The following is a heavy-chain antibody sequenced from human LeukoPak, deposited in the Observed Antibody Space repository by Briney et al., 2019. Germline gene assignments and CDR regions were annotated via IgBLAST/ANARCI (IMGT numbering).Heavy chain of an antibody. Sequence: SETLSLTCAVYGGSFSGYYWSWIRQPPGKGLEWIGEINHSGSTNYNPSLKSRVTISVDTSKNQFSLKLSSVTAADTAVYYCARGSTTHSGTIGNNWFDPWGQGTLVTVSS. J-gene: IGHJ5*02. D-gene: IGHD2-2*01. CDR2: INHSGST. V-gene: IGHV4-34*01. CDR3: ARGSTTHSGTIGNNWFDP. CDR1: GGSFSGYY.